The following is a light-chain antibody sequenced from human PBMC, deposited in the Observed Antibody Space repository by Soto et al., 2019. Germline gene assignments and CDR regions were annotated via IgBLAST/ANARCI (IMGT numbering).Light chain of an antibody. Sequence: QSALTQPASVSGSPGQSITISCTGTTSDIGDYNYVSWYQHLPDKVPKLIISLVSNRPSGVSNRFSGSKSGNTASLTISGLQAEDEGDYYCTSWGIFGPGTRSPS. CDR2: LVS. CDR1: TSDIGDYNY. V-gene: IGLV2-14*01. CDR3: TSWGI. J-gene: IGLJ1*01.